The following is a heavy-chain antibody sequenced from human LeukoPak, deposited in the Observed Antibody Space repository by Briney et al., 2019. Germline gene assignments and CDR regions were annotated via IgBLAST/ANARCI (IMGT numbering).Heavy chain of an antibody. J-gene: IGHJ3*02. CDR3: ARHGGDYGRAFDI. Sequence: SETLSLTCTVSGGSISSSSYYWGWIRQPPGKGLEWIGSIYYSGNTYYNPSLKSRVIISVDTSKNQFSLKLSSVTAADTAVYYCARHGGDYGRAFDIWGQGTMVTVSS. CDR1: GGSISSSSYY. V-gene: IGHV4-39*01. CDR2: IYYSGNT. D-gene: IGHD4-17*01.